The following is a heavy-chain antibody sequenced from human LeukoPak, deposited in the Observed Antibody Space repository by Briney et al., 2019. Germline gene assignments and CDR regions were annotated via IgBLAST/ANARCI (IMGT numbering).Heavy chain of an antibody. J-gene: IGHJ4*02. CDR1: GFTLRSYW. V-gene: IGHV3-33*08. CDR2: IWYDGSDK. CDR3: ARDRYCSSTSCYTPGGFDY. D-gene: IGHD2-2*02. Sequence: GRSLRLSCAASGFTLRSYWMHWVRQAPGKGLEWVAVIWYDGSDKYYADSVKGRFTISRDNSKNTLYLQMNSLRAEDTAVYYCARDRYCSSTSCYTPGGFDYWGQGTLVTVSS.